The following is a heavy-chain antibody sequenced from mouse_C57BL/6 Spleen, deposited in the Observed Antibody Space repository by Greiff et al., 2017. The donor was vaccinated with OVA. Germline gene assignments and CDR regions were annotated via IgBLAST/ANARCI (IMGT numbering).Heavy chain of an antibody. CDR2: INHDGSST. CDR3: ARDDDGDAMDY. J-gene: IGHJ4*01. Sequence: EVQLQESEGGLVQPGSSMKLSCTASGFTFTDYYMAWVRQVPEKGLEWVANINHDGSSTYYLDSLKSRFIISRDNAKNSLYLQMSSLKSEDTATYYCARDDDGDAMDYWGQGTSVTVSS. V-gene: IGHV5-16*01. D-gene: IGHD2-3*01. CDR1: GFTFTDYY.